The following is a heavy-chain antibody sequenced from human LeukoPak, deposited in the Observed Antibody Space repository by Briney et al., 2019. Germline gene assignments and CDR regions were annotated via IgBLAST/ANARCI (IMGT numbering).Heavy chain of an antibody. CDR3: ATSTVTSQNSYHYIDV. V-gene: IGHV4-4*07. J-gene: IGHJ6*03. Sequence: SETLSLTCTASGDPINIYYWSWIREPAGKGLEWIGRIFTSGNTNYNPSLKSRLTLSVDKSKNQFSLKLNSVTAADTAMYYCATSTVTSQNSYHYIDVWGKGTTVTVSS. D-gene: IGHD4-17*01. CDR1: GDPINIYY. CDR2: IFTSGNT.